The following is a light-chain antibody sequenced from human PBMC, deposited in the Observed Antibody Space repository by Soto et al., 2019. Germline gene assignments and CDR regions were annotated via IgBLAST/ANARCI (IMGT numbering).Light chain of an antibody. CDR1: QHVSSN. CDR3: QQYNNWPYT. V-gene: IGKV3-15*01. J-gene: IGKJ2*01. Sequence: EIVMTQSPATLSVSPGGSATLSCRASQHVSSNFAWYRQKPGQAPTLLIYRAATRATGIPARFSGRGSGTEFTLTISSLQSEDFAVYYCQQYNNWPYTFGQGTKLEIK. CDR2: RAA.